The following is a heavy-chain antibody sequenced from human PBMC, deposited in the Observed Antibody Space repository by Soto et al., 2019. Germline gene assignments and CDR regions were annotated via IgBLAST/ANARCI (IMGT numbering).Heavy chain of an antibody. V-gene: IGHV3-23*01. Sequence: DVQLLESGGGVVQPGGSLRLSCAASGFTFNAYAMTWVRQAPGKGLEWVSAIGGSGGNRYYAGSVRGRFTIARDNSKDTVDLQMNSLRVEDTAVYYCARVASDYINSVDHWGQGILVSVSS. CDR2: IGGSGGNR. CDR1: GFTFNAYA. D-gene: IGHD4-4*01. J-gene: IGHJ4*02. CDR3: ARVASDYINSVDH.